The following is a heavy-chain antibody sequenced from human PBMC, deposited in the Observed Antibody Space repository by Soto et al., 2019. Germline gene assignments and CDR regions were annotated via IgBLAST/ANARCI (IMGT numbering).Heavy chain of an antibody. CDR3: ASKTSQQQLVLSNWFDP. CDR1: GGSFSGYY. V-gene: IGHV4-34*01. CDR2: INHSGST. D-gene: IGHD6-13*01. J-gene: IGHJ5*02. Sequence: PSETLSLTCAVYGGSFSGYYWSWIRQPPGKGLEWIGEINHSGSTNYNPSLKSRVTISVDTSKNQFSLKLSSVTAADTAVYYCASKTSQQQLVLSNWFDPWGQGTLVTVSS.